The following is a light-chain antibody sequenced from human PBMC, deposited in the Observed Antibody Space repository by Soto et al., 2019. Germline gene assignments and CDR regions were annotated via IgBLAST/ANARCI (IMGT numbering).Light chain of an antibody. Sequence: EIVLTQSPATLSLSPGERATLSCSARQSVNTFLAWYQQKPGQAPRLLIYDASNRATGIPARFSGSGSGTDFTLTISSLEPEDFAMYYCQQRSNWPLTFGGGTKVEIK. CDR2: DAS. CDR3: QQRSNWPLT. J-gene: IGKJ4*01. CDR1: QSVNTF. V-gene: IGKV3-11*01.